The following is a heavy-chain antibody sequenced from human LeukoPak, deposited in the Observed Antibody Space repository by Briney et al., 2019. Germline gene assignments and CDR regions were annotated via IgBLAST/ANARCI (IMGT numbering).Heavy chain of an antibody. J-gene: IGHJ4*02. CDR3: VRRGSVWGDH. CDR1: GFIFSNYW. Sequence: GGSLRLSCAGSGFIFSNYWLSWVRQAPGKGLEWVANINQDGSQIYYVDSVKGRFTISRDNAKNSLCLQMNSLRAEDTAVYYCVRRGSVWGDHWGQGNLVSVSS. D-gene: IGHD7-27*01. CDR2: INQDGSQI. V-gene: IGHV3-7*01.